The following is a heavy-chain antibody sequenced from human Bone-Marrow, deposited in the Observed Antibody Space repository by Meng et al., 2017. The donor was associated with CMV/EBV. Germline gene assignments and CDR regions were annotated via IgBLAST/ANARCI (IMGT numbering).Heavy chain of an antibody. J-gene: IGHJ6*02. CDR3: ASESATYLGGRIYYHGMDV. D-gene: IGHD1-26*01. CDR1: GGSFNAYY. V-gene: IGHV4-34*01. Sequence: SETLSLTCTVYGGSFNAYYYNWFRQAPGKGLEWIGEINHSRGTNYNPSLKSRVTISVDKSKNQFSLRLTSVTAADTAVYYCASESATYLGGRIYYHGMDVWGQGTTVTVSS. CDR2: INHSRGT.